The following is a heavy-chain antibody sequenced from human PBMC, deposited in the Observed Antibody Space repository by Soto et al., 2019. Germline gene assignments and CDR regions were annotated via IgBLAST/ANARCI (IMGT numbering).Heavy chain of an antibody. V-gene: IGHV4-59*08. J-gene: IGHJ5*02. CDR2: IYYSGST. CDR1: GGSISSYY. CDR3: ARLERGTTFDP. D-gene: IGHD7-27*01. Sequence: SETLSLTCTVSGGSISSYYWSWIRQPPGKGLEWIGYIYYSGSTNYNPSLKSRVTISVDTSKNQFSLKLSSVTAADTAVYYCARLERGTTFDPWGQGTLVTVSS.